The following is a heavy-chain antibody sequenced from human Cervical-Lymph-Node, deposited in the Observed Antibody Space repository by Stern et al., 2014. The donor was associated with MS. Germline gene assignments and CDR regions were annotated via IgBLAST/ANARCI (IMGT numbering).Heavy chain of an antibody. CDR3: AREVAGHRLGMMDV. J-gene: IGHJ6*02. Sequence: VQLVEPGAEVKTPGASVKLSCKASGYTFLSYFMHWVRQAPGQGLEWMGIINPSGGSTSYAQKFQGRVTMTRDTSTSTVYMELSSLRSEDTAVYYCAREVAGHRLGMMDVWGQGTSVTVSS. CDR2: INPSGGST. V-gene: IGHV1-46*01. CDR1: GYTFLSYF. D-gene: IGHD6-19*01.